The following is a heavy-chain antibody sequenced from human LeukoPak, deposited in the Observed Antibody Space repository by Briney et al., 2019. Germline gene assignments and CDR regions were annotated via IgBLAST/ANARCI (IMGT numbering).Heavy chain of an antibody. CDR3: ASRPYSSGWYLNY. CDR1: GGSFSGYY. D-gene: IGHD6-19*01. V-gene: IGHV4-34*01. Sequence: SETLSLTCAVYGGSFSGYYWSWIRQPPGKGLEWIGEINHSGSTNYNPSLKRRVTISVDTSKNQFSLKLSSVTAADTAVYYCASRPYSSGWYLNYWGQGTLVTVSS. J-gene: IGHJ4*02. CDR2: INHSGST.